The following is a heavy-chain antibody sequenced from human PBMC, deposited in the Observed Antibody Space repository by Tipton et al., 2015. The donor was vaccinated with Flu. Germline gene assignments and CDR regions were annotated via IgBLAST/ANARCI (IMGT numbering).Heavy chain of an antibody. CDR3: ARRDCSNYVSVPKNWFDP. CDR2: IHYSGSP. Sequence: TLSLTCTVSRDSMRSDYFWGWIRQAPGKGLEWIGNIHYSGSPHYNPSLKSRVTISIDTSKNQFSLRLSSVTAADTAVYYCARRDCSNYVSVPKNWFDPWGQGTLVTVSS. CDR1: RDSMRSDYF. D-gene: IGHD4-11*01. V-gene: IGHV4-38-2*02. J-gene: IGHJ5*02.